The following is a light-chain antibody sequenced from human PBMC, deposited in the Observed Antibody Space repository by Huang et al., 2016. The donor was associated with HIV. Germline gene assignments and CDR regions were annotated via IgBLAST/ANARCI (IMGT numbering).Light chain of an antibody. CDR2: DAS. CDR3: QQHDSWLT. J-gene: IGKJ4*01. Sequence: IVLTQSPATLSWYLGERVTLSCRASQSITNHLAWYQQRPGQAPRLLIYDASTRVAGVPDWFSGSGSGTDFTLTISSLEPEDFALYYCQQHDSWLTFGGGTKVEV. V-gene: IGKV3-11*01. CDR1: QSITNH.